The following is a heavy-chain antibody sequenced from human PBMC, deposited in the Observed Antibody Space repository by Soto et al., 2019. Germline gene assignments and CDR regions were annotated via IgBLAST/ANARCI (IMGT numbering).Heavy chain of an antibody. CDR3: ARGLWISHNGVNYFSLGMDV. CDR1: GGTFSDYA. J-gene: IGHJ6*02. CDR2: IVPLFGSA. D-gene: IGHD5-12*01. V-gene: IGHV1-69*01. Sequence: QVQLVQSGAEVKKPGSAVKVSCKASGGTFSDYAIMWVRQAPGQGLEWMGGIVPLFGSANYAHKVQGRVIIPADESRSSSYMELSSLRSDDTAVYYCARGLWISHNGVNYFSLGMDVWGQGTTVTVS.